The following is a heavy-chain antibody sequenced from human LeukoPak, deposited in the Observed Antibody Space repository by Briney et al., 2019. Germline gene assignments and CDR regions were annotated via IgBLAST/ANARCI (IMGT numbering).Heavy chain of an antibody. D-gene: IGHD3-3*01. CDR1: GGSFSGYY. J-gene: IGHJ4*02. CDR3: AKTGGEWFTRLYYFDY. V-gene: IGHV3-23*01. CDR2: ISGSGGST. Sequence: PSETLSLTCAVYGGSFSGYYWSWVRQAPGKGLEWVSAISGSGGSTYYADSVKGRFTIPRDNSKNTLYLQMNSLRAEDTAVYYCAKTGGEWFTRLYYFDYWGQGTLVTVSS.